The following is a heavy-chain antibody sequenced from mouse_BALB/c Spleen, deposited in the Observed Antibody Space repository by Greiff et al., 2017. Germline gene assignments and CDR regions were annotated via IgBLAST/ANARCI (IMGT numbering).Heavy chain of an antibody. CDR2: ISSGSSTI. D-gene: IGHD2-2*01. CDR1: GFTFSSFG. Sequence: EVQGVESGGGLVQPGGSRKLSCAASGFTFSSFGMHWVRQAPEKGLEWAAYISSGSSTIYYADTVKGRFTISRDNPKNTLFLQMTSLRSEDTAMYYCASYGYDSWFAYWGQGTLVTVSA. CDR3: ASYGYDSWFAY. J-gene: IGHJ3*01. V-gene: IGHV5-17*02.